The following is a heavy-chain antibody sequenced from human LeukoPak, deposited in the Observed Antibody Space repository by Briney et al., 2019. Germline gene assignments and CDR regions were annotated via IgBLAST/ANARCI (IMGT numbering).Heavy chain of an antibody. Sequence: GGSLRLSCTPSGFTFTNAWMSWVRQAPGKGLEWVGRVKSKTDGGTTDYAAPVKGRFTISRDDSKSTLYLQMNSLKTEDTAVYYCTTVMDSSGSDIFDYWGQGTLVTVSS. D-gene: IGHD3-22*01. CDR3: TTVMDSSGSDIFDY. CDR1: GFTFTNAW. V-gene: IGHV3-15*01. J-gene: IGHJ4*02. CDR2: VKSKTDGGTT.